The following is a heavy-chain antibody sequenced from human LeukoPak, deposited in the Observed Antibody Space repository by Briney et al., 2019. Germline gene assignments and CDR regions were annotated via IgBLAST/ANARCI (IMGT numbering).Heavy chain of an antibody. J-gene: IGHJ4*02. D-gene: IGHD6-13*01. CDR3: ARGIAASGLDY. CDR2: ISSSGSTM. V-gene: IGHV3-11*01. CDR1: GFTFSDYY. Sequence: GGSLRLSCAASGFTFSDYYVTWIRQAPGKGLECVSHISSSGSTMFYADSVKGRFTISRDNAQNSLFLQMNSLRAEDTAMYYCARGIAASGLDYWGQGTLVSVSS.